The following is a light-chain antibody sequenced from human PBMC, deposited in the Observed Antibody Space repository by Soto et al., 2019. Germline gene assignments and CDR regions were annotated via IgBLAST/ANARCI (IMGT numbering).Light chain of an antibody. CDR1: QSVGSY. Sequence: DIVLTQSPATLSLSPGERATLSCRASQSVGSYLAWYQQKPGQAPRLLIYHASNRAPGVPARFSGSGSGADFTLTISSLDHEDFAVYYCHQRSVWPLTFGGGTKVEIK. J-gene: IGKJ4*01. CDR2: HAS. CDR3: HQRSVWPLT. V-gene: IGKV3-11*01.